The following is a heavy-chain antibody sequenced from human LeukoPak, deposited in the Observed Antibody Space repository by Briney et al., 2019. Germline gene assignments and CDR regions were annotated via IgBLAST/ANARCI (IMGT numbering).Heavy chain of an antibody. CDR3: ATCRDLRWCDAFDI. CDR2: FDPEDGET. V-gene: IGHV1-24*01. D-gene: IGHD4-23*01. CDR1: GYTLTELS. Sequence: ASVKVSCKVSGYTLTELSMHWVRQAPGKGLEWMGGFDPEDGETIYAQKFQGRVTMTEDTSTDTAYMELSCLRSEDTAVYYCATCRDLRWCDAFDIWGQGTMVTVSS. J-gene: IGHJ3*02.